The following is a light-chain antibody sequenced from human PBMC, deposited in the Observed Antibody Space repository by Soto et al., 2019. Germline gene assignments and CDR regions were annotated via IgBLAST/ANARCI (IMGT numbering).Light chain of an antibody. J-gene: IGLJ3*02. CDR2: TNN. CDR3: AAWDDSLSGWV. V-gene: IGLV1-44*01. Sequence: QAVVTQPPSVSGTPGQRVSISCSGSSTNIGRNSISWYQNLPGTAPKLLIYTNNQRPSGVPARFSGSKSGTSASLAISGLQSEDEADYYCAAWDDSLSGWVFGGGTKVTVL. CDR1: STNIGRNS.